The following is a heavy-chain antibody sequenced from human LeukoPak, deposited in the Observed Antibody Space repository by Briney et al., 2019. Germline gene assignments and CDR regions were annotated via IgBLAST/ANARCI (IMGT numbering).Heavy chain of an antibody. J-gene: IGHJ3*02. CDR1: GYTFTGYY. CDR2: INPNSGGT. CDR3: ARGREFYDSSGSDAFDI. V-gene: IGHV1-2*06. Sequence: ASVKVSCKASGYTFTGYYMHWVRQAPGQGLEWMGPINPNSGGTNYAQKFQGRVTMTRDTSISTAYMELSRLRSDDTAVYYCARGREFYDSSGSDAFDIWGQGTMVTVSS. D-gene: IGHD3-22*01.